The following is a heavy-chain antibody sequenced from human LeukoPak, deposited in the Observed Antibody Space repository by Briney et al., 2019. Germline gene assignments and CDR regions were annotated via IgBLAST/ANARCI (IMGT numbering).Heavy chain of an antibody. D-gene: IGHD3-10*01. J-gene: IGHJ4*02. CDR1: GFIFTDYS. V-gene: IGHV3-21*04. CDR3: ARLYYYVSGTYSRYFDY. Sequence: PGGSLRLSCAASGFIFTDYSINWVRQAPGKGLEWVSYISKSSSHIYYADSVKGRFTISRDNSKNTLYLQMNSLRAEDTAVYYCARLYYYVSGTYSRYFDYWGQGTLVTVSS. CDR2: ISKSSSHI.